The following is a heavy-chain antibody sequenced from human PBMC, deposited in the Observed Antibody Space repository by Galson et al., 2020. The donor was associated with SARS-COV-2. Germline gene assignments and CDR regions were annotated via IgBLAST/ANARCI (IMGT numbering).Heavy chain of an antibody. CDR1: GYSISSGYY. CDR3: ARVGDIVVVPAAIPRRDYYYGMDV. V-gene: IGHV4-38-2*02. Sequence: SETLSLTCTVSGYSISSGYYWGWIRQPPGKGLEWIGSIYHSGSTYYNPSLKSRVTISVDTSKNQFSLKLSSVTAADTAVYYCARVGDIVVVPAAIPRRDYYYGMDVWGQGTTVTVSS. CDR2: IYHSGST. J-gene: IGHJ6*02. D-gene: IGHD2-2*01.